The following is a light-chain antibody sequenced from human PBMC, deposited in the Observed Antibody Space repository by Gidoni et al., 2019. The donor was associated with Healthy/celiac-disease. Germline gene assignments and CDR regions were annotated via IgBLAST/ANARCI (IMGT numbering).Light chain of an antibody. Sequence: EIVLTQSPATLSLSPGERATLSCRASQSVSSYLAWYQQKPGQAPRLLIYDASNRATGIPARFSGSGSGTDFTLTSSSLEPEEFAVYYCQQRGTFGGGTKVEIK. CDR2: DAS. CDR3: QQRGT. J-gene: IGKJ4*01. CDR1: QSVSSY. V-gene: IGKV3-11*01.